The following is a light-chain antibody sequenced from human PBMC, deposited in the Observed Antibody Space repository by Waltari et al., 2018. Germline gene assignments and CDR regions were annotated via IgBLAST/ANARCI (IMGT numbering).Light chain of an antibody. CDR2: DVA. V-gene: IGLV2-14*03. Sequence: QSALTQPGSVSGAPGQSITISCTGTTRAVGGYDYVPWYQHYPGEAPKLILYDVANRPSGVAKRFSGSKSGSTASLTISGLQAEDEALYYCTSKTTSNTLVFGGGTKVTVL. J-gene: IGLJ3*02. CDR3: TSKTTSNTLV. CDR1: TRAVGGYDY.